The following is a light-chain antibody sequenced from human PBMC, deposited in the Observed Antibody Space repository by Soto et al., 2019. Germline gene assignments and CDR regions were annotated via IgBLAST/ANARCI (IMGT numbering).Light chain of an antibody. J-gene: IGKJ5*01. CDR3: QLTYMTPIT. CDR1: EGINNY. Sequence: DIQMTQSPSSLSASVVDRVTITCRASEGINNYLDLYQRKSGRAPKLLIYSASSLQSGIPSRFSGSGSGTDFTDFTITMSSLQPEDFATYYCQLTYMTPITFGQGTRLEIK. V-gene: IGKV1-39*01. CDR2: SAS.